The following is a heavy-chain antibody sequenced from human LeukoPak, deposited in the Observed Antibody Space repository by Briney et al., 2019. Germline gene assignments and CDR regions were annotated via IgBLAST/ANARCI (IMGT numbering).Heavy chain of an antibody. J-gene: IGHJ1*01. D-gene: IGHD1-26*01. V-gene: IGHV1-2*02. CDR1: GYTFTDYY. Sequence: GASVKVSCKASGYTFTDYYMHWVRQAPGQGLEWMGWINLNSGGTNYAQKFQGTVTMTRDTSISTAYMELSRLRSDDTAVYYCAREGVGATPFQHWGQGTLVTVPS. CDR3: AREGVGATPFQH. CDR2: INLNSGGT.